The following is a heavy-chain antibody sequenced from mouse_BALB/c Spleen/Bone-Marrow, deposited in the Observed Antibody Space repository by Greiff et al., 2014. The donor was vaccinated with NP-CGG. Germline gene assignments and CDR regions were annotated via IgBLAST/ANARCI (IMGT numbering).Heavy chain of an antibody. J-gene: IGHJ4*01. Sequence: VQLQQPGPELVKPGASVKMSCKASGCTFTSYVMHWVKQKPGQGLEWIGYINPYNDGTKYNEKFKGKATLTSDKSSSTAYMELSSLTSEDSAVYYCARGGYGNVYYAMDYWGQGTSVTVSS. D-gene: IGHD2-10*02. CDR2: INPYNDGT. CDR3: ARGGYGNVYYAMDY. V-gene: IGHV1-14*01. CDR1: GCTFTSYV.